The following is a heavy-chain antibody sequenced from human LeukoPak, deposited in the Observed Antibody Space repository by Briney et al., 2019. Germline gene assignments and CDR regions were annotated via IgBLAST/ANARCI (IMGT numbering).Heavy chain of an antibody. J-gene: IGHJ3*02. CDR3: ARLARDAYNYDACDI. V-gene: IGHV4-59*08. Sequence: SETLSLTCTVSGGSMSSYYWSWIRQPPGKGLEWIGYIYYRGNTSYNPSLQSRVSISVDTSKNQFSLKLTSVTAADTAVYYCARLARDAYNYDACDIWGQGTMVTVSS. D-gene: IGHD5-24*01. CDR1: GGSMSSYY. CDR2: IYYRGNT.